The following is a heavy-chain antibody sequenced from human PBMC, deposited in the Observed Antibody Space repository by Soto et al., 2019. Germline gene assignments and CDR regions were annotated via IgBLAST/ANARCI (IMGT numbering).Heavy chain of an antibody. CDR3: EHGSGWLSHY. Sequence: QITLKESGPTLVKPTQTLTLTCTFSGFSLSSPAVGVSWIRQPPGTALEWLALIYWDDDKQYSPSLRSRLTIPKATAKNRVVSTMPNMDPLDTATQYLEHGSGWLSHYWGQGTLVTVSS. D-gene: IGHD6-19*01. CDR2: IYWDDDK. J-gene: IGHJ4*02. V-gene: IGHV2-5*02. CDR1: GFSLSSPAVG.